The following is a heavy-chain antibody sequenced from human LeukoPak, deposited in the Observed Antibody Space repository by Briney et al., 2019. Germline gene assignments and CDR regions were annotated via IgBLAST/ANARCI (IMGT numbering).Heavy chain of an antibody. Sequence: SETLSLTCTVSGGSISSSSYYWGWIRQPPGKGLEWIGSIYHSGSTYYNPSLKSRVTISVDTSKNQFSLKLSSVTAADTAVYYCARGLMRAKVPLGYYYYGMDVWGQGTTVTVSS. CDR1: GGSISSSSYY. V-gene: IGHV4-39*07. J-gene: IGHJ6*02. CDR3: ARGLMRAKVPLGYYYYGMDV. D-gene: IGHD2-2*01. CDR2: IYHSGST.